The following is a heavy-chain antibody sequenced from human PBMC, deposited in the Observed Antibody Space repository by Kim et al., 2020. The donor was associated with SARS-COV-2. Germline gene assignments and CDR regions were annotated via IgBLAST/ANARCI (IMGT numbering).Heavy chain of an antibody. CDR2: IGGDGSTT. CDR1: GFTFDDYA. Sequence: GGSLRLSCAASGFTFDDYAMHWVRQAQGKGLEWVSLIGGDGSTTYYADSVKGRFTLTRDNRKSFLYLQMNSLRTEDTALYYCAKDKEGLWFGDRSDYYMDVWGKGITVTVSS. J-gene: IGHJ6*03. V-gene: IGHV3-43*02. CDR3: AKDKEGLWFGDRSDYYMDV. D-gene: IGHD3-10*01.